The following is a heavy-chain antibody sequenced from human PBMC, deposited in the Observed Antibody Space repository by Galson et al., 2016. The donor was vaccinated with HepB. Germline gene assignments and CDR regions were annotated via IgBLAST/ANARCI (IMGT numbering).Heavy chain of an antibody. CDR2: ISYEGSSE. V-gene: IGHV3-30*18. D-gene: IGHD6-13*01. J-gene: IGHJ6*02. CDR1: GFTFTNYG. Sequence: SLRLSCAASGFTFTNYGIRWARQAPGKGLEWVAIISYEGSSEWYADSVKGRFSISRDISKNTLYLQMNSLRAEDTAVYYWAKDRVIGTIATTASRSGMDVWGQGTTVTVSS. CDR3: AKDRVIGTIATTASRSGMDV.